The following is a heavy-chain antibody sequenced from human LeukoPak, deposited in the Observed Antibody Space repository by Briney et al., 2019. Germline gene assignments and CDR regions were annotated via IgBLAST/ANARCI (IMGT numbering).Heavy chain of an antibody. V-gene: IGHV3-48*03. CDR1: GFTFSSYE. CDR2: ISGSGSTI. Sequence: GGSLRLSCAASGFTFSSYEMNWVRQAPGKGLEWVSYISGSGSTIYYADSVKGRFTISRDNAKNSLYLQMNSLRAEDTAVYYCARAPEMATGYFDYWGQGTLVTVSS. J-gene: IGHJ4*02. D-gene: IGHD5-24*01. CDR3: ARAPEMATGYFDY.